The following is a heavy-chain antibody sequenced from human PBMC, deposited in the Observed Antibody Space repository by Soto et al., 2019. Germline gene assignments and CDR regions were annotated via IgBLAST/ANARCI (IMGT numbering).Heavy chain of an antibody. CDR3: AKDRIQDCTSSSCYRGGDS. Sequence: HPGGSLRLSCAASGFTFSSHWMHWVRQAPGKGLVWVSRVNNDGSITNYADSVRGRFTISRDNARETPYLEMQDLRPEDAAVYYCAKDRIQDCTSSSCYRGGDSWGQGTLVTVSS. V-gene: IGHV3-74*01. J-gene: IGHJ4*02. CDR1: GFTFSSHW. CDR2: VNNDGSIT. D-gene: IGHD2-2*01.